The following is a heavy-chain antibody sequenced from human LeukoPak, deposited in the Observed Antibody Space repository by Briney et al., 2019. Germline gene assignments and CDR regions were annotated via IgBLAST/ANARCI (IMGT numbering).Heavy chain of an antibody. CDR1: GFTYSSYA. CDR3: AKMEYGGNSGYFDY. V-gene: IGHV3-23*01. Sequence: GGSLRLSCAASGFTYSSYAMSWVRQAPGKGLEWVSAISGNGGSTYYADSVKGRFTISRDNSKNRLYLQMNSLRAEDTAVYYCAKMEYGGNSGYFDYWGQGTLVTVPS. J-gene: IGHJ4*02. D-gene: IGHD4-23*01. CDR2: ISGNGGST.